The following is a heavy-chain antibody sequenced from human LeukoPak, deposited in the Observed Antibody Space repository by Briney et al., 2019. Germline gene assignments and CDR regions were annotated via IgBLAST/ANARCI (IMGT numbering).Heavy chain of an antibody. D-gene: IGHD6-6*01. Sequence: GASVKVSCKASGGTFSSYAISWVRQAPGQGLEWMGGIIPIFGTANYAQKFQGRVTITTDESTSTAYMELSSLRSEDTAVYYCARASDQYSSSSPENYYYYYYMDVWGKGTTVTVSS. CDR2: IIPIFGTA. J-gene: IGHJ6*03. CDR1: GGTFSSYA. CDR3: ARASDQYSSSSPENYYYYYYMDV. V-gene: IGHV1-69*05.